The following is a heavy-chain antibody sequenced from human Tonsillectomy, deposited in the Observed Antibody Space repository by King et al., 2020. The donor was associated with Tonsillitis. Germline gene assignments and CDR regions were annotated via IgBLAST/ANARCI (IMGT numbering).Heavy chain of an antibody. D-gene: IGHD1-26*01. CDR1: GGSIRSSDHY. CDR2: MYSSGTV. Sequence: QLQESGPGVVKPSETLSLTCTVSGGSIRSSDHYWAWIRQPPGKGLEWIGYMYSSGTVFYNPSLKSRITISGGTSESRFSVKLSSVTAADTAVYFCARYVSGSFDYWGQGALVTVSS. CDR3: ARYVSGSFDY. V-gene: IGHV4-39*01. J-gene: IGHJ4*02.